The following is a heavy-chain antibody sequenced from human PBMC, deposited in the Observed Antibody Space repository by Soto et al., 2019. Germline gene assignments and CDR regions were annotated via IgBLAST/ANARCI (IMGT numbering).Heavy chain of an antibody. CDR3: AKATYYYDSSGYYQQIDY. CDR2: ISGSGGST. D-gene: IGHD3-22*01. V-gene: IGHV3-23*01. Sequence: GGSLRLSCAASAVTFIGYGMHWVRQATGKGLEWVSVISGSGGSTYYADSVKGRFTISRDNSKNTLYLQMNSLRAEDTAVYYCAKATYYYDSSGYYQQIDYWGQGTLVTVSS. CDR1: AVTFIGYG. J-gene: IGHJ4*02.